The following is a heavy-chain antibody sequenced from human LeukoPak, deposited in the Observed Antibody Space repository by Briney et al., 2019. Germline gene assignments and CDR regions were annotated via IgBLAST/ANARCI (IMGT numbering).Heavy chain of an antibody. CDR1: GGSISSYY. Sequence: PSETLSLTCTVSGGSISSYYWSWIWQPPGKGLEWIGYIYYSGSTNYNPSLKSRVTISVDTSKNQFSLKLSSVTAADTAVYYCARGWRYSSSWYADYWGQGTLVTVSS. CDR3: ARGWRYSSSWYADY. V-gene: IGHV4-59*01. CDR2: IYYSGST. D-gene: IGHD6-13*01. J-gene: IGHJ4*02.